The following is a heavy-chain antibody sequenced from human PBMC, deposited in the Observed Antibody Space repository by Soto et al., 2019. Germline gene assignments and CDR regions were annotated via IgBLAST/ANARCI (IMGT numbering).Heavy chain of an antibody. V-gene: IGHV3-30-3*01. CDR3: ARTRNYIVATPPDY. J-gene: IGHJ4*02. CDR1: GFTFSNYA. CDR2: ISHDETTK. Sequence: QVQLEESGGGVVQPGKSLRLSCAASGFTFSNYALHWARQAPGKGLEWVAVISHDETTKYYVDSVKGRFTISRDNSKNTLYLQMDSLRVEDTALYYCARTRNYIVATPPDYWGQGTLVTVSS. D-gene: IGHD5-12*01.